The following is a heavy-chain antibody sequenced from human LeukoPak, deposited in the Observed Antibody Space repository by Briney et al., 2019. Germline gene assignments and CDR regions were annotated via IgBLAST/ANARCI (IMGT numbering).Heavy chain of an antibody. CDR1: GYTLTELS. CDR3: AGITFYSSNFDY. J-gene: IGHJ4*02. V-gene: IGHV1-24*01. CDR2: FDPEDGET. D-gene: IGHD3-16*01. Sequence: ASVKVSCKVSGYTLTELSMHWVRQAPGKGLEWMGGFDPEDGETIYAQKFQGRVTMTEDTSTDTAYMELSSLRSEDTAAYYCAGITFYSSNFDYWGQGTLVTVSS.